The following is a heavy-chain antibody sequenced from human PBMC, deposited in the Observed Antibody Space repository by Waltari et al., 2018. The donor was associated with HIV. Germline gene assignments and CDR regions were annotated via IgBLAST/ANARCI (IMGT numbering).Heavy chain of an antibody. V-gene: IGHV1-69*02. CDR1: ACTFSSST. CDR2: IIPILGIA. J-gene: IGHJ6*02. Sequence: QVQLVQSGAEVKKPGSSVKVSCKASACTFSSSTISWVRQAPGQGLEWMGRIIPILGIANYAQKFQGRVTITADKSTSTAYMELSSLRSEDTAVYYCARVYYYYYYGMDVWGQGTTVTVSS. CDR3: ARVYYYYYYGMDV.